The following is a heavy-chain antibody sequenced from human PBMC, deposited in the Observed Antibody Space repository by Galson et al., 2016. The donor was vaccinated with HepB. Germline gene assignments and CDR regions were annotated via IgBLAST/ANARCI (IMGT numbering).Heavy chain of an antibody. CDR1: GFTFSTYE. CDR2: ISTSSNTI. J-gene: IGHJ6*02. Sequence: SLRLSCAASGFTFSTYEMHWVRQAPGKGLEWVSHISTSSNTIYYADSVKGRFTISRDNAKSSLYLQMNSLSNEDTAIYYCARSGYCGADCEYFYAMDVWGQGTTVIVSS. D-gene: IGHD2-21*02. CDR3: ARSGYCGADCEYFYAMDV. V-gene: IGHV3-48*03.